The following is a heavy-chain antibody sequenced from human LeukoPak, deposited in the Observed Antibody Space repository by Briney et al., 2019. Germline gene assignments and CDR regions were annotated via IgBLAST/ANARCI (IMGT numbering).Heavy chain of an antibody. D-gene: IGHD3-16*01. Sequence: PSETLSLTCTVSGGSISSYYWSWIRQPPGKGLEWIGYIYYSGSTNYNPSLKSRVTISVDTSKNQFSLKLSSVTAADTAVYYCARGGGYYYYYYMDVGGKGTTVTISS. V-gene: IGHV4-59*01. CDR1: GGSISSYY. J-gene: IGHJ6*03. CDR3: ARGGGYYYYYYMDV. CDR2: IYYSGST.